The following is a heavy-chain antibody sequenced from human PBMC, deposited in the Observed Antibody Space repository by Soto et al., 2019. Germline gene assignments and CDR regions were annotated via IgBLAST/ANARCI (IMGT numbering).Heavy chain of an antibody. V-gene: IGHV3-11*01. D-gene: IGHD5-12*01. Sequence: PGGSLRLSCAASGFSFSDYYMSWIRQAPGKGLEWVSYISDSGSSIYYADSVKGRFTISRDNAKNSLYLQMNNLRAEDTAVYYCATYARGYSKGFDYWGQGTLVTVSS. CDR3: ATYARGYSKGFDY. J-gene: IGHJ4*02. CDR2: ISDSGSSI. CDR1: GFSFSDYY.